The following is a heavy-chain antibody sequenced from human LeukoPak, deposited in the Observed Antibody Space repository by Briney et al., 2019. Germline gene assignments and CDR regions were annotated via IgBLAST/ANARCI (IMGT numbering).Heavy chain of an antibody. CDR1: GFTFSSYS. J-gene: IGHJ6*04. CDR3: AREMWEFGMDV. V-gene: IGHV3-21*01. Sequence: GGSLRLPCAASGFTFSSYSMNWVRQAPGKGLEWVSSISSSSSYIYYADSVKGRFTISRDNAKNSLYLQMNSLRAEDTAVYYCAREMWEFGMDVWGKGTTVTVSS. D-gene: IGHD1-26*01. CDR2: ISSSSSYI.